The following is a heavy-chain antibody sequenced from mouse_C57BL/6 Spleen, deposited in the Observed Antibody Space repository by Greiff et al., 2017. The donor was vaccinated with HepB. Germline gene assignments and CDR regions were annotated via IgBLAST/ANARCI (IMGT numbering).Heavy chain of an antibody. CDR3: ARYTTVVADYFDY. CDR1: GYTFTSYW. J-gene: IGHJ2*01. CDR2: IHPNSGST. V-gene: IGHV1-64*01. Sequence: QVQLQQSGAELVKPGASVKLSCKASGYTFTSYWMHWVKQRPGQGLEWIGMIHPNSGSTNYNEKFKSKATLTVDKSSSTAYMQLSSLTSEDSAVYYCARYTTVVADYFDYWGQGTTLTVSS. D-gene: IGHD1-1*01.